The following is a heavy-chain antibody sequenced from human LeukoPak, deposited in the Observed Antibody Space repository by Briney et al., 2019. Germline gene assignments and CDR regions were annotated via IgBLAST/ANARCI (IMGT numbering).Heavy chain of an antibody. V-gene: IGHV4-59*08. J-gene: IGHJ3*02. CDR2: IYYSGST. CDR3: ARSRAYRDAFDI. Sequence: SETLSLTCTVSGGSISSYYWSWIRQPPGKGLEWIGYIYYSGSTNYNPSLKSRVTISVDTSKNQFSLELSSVTAADTAVYYCARSRAYRDAFDIWGQGTMVTVSS. CDR1: GGSISSYY.